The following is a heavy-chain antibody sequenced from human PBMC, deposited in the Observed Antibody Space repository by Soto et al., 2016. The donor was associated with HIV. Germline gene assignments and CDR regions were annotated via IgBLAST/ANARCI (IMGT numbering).Heavy chain of an antibody. Sequence: EVQLLESGGGLVQPGGSLRLSCAASGFTFSNSAMSWVRQAPGKGPEWVSGISGSGGSTYYADSVKGRFTISRDNSKSTLYLQVSSLRVEDTAVYYCAKDRITMIRGQDYWGQGTQVTVSS. CDR2: ISGSGGST. V-gene: IGHV3-23*01. D-gene: IGHD3-10*01. CDR1: GFTFSNSA. J-gene: IGHJ4*02. CDR3: AKDRITMIRGQDY.